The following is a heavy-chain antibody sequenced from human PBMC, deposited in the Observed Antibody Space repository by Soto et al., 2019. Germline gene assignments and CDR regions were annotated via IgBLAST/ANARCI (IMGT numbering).Heavy chain of an antibody. CDR2: IGKGGDT. V-gene: IGHV3-13*01. CDR1: GFTFTSYD. D-gene: IGHD3-10*01. J-gene: IGHJ6*02. Sequence: EVQLVESGGALVQPGGSLRLSCAASGFTFTSYDMQWVRQVTGKGLEWVSSIGKGGDTYYADSVKGRFTISRENAQNSMYLQMSSLRAGDTAVYYCVRDPAGHGMDVWGQGTTVTVSS. CDR3: VRDPAGHGMDV.